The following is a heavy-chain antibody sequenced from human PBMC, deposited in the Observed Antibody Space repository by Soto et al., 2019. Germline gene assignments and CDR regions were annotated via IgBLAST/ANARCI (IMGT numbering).Heavy chain of an antibody. CDR2: IYCDDDQ. CDR1: GFSLSTSRVG. D-gene: IGHD2-21*01. V-gene: IGHV2-5*02. CDR3: AHKVVIELTP. Sequence: QLTLKESGPTLVKPTQTLTLTCTFSGFSLSTSRVGVAWIRQPPGKALEWLALIYCDDDQRYSPSLKSRLPITKDASKNQVVLTSTNMDPVDTATYYCAHKVVIELTPWGQGIPVTVSS. J-gene: IGHJ5*02.